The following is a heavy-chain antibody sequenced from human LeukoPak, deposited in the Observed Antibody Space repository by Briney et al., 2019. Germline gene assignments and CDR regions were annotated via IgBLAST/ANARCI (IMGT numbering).Heavy chain of an antibody. J-gene: IGHJ4*02. CDR1: GFTFSSYW. D-gene: IGHD5-24*01. V-gene: IGHV3-74*01. CDR3: AGGRDRSSLYFDS. Sequence: GGSLRLSCAASGFTFSSYWMHWVRQAPGKGLVWVSRIDSDGSRISHGDFVRGRFTISRDNAKNTLYLQMNSLRAEDTAVYYCAGGRDRSSLYFDSWGQGTLVTVSS. CDR2: IDSDGSRI.